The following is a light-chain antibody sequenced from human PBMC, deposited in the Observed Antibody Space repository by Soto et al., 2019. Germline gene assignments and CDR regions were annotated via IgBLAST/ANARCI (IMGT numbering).Light chain of an antibody. J-gene: IGKJ5*01. CDR1: QSFRSSY. Sequence: IVFTQSPGTLSLSPGERATLSWSGSQSFRSSYLAWYQHRPGQAPRLLIYAASSRATGIPDRFSGSGSGTEFTLTISSLQSEDFAVYYCQQYNDWPPITFGQGTRLE. CDR2: AAS. V-gene: IGKV3-20*01. CDR3: QQYNDWPPIT.